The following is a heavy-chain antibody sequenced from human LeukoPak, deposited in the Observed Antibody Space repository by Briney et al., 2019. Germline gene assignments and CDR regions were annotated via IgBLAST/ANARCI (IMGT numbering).Heavy chain of an antibody. CDR1: GFTFSGNW. D-gene: IGHD1-7*01. CDR3: ARDTKTTLDY. CDR2: INTDGRST. J-gene: IGHJ4*02. V-gene: IGHV3-74*01. Sequence: GGSLRLSCAASGFTFSGNWMHWVRQRPGKGLVWICRINTDGRSTWYADFVKGRFTISRDNANNTLYLQMNRLRAEDTAVYYCARDTKTTLDYWGQGTLVTVSS.